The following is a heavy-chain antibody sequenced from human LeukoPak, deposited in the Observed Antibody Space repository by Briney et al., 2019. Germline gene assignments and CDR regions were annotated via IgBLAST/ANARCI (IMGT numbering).Heavy chain of an antibody. CDR1: GFTVSSNY. J-gene: IGHJ3*02. D-gene: IGHD7-27*01. CDR3: ASWGNDDAFDI. CDR2: IYSGGST. V-gene: IGHV3-53*04. Sequence: GGSLRLSCAASGFTVSSNYMSWVRQAPGKGLEWVSVIYSGGSTYYADSVEGRFTISRHNSKNTLYLQMNSLRAEDTAVYYCASWGNDDAFDIWGQGTMVTVSS.